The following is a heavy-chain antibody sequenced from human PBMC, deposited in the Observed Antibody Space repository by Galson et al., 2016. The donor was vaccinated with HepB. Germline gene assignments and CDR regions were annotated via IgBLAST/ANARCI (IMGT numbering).Heavy chain of an antibody. CDR3: ARDDSGGWYGFHYGMDV. V-gene: IGHV4-61*08. CDR1: GYY. CDR2: IYYNGRT. J-gene: IGHJ6*02. Sequence: GYYLSWIRQPPGKGLEWIGYIYYNGRTNYNPSLKSRVTISVDTSKNQFSLKLSSVTAADTAVYYCARDDSGGWYGFHYGMDVWGRGTMVTVSS. D-gene: IGHD6-19*01.